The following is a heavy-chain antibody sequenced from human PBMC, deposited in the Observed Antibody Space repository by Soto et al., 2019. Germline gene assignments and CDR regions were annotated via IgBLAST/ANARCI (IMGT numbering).Heavy chain of an antibody. Sequence: ESGGGLVQPGGSLRLSCTASGFAVRHNYMTWVRQAPGKGLEWVSLIYSGGDTAYADSVKGRFTISRHTSRNTLYLQMNSLRAEDTAVYYCARKTDSIPSGGDVWGKGTAVTVSS. D-gene: IGHD3-10*01. J-gene: IGHJ6*04. CDR2: IYSGGDT. V-gene: IGHV3-53*04. CDR1: GFAVRHNY. CDR3: ARKTDSIPSGGDV.